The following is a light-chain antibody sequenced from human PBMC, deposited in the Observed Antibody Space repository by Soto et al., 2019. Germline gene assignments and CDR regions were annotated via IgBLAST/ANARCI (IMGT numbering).Light chain of an antibody. CDR2: KAS. J-gene: IGKJ4*01. Sequence: DIQMTQSPSTLSASVGDTVTITCRASQSFSSWLAWYQQKPGKAPNLLIYKASSLESGVPSRFSGSGSGTEFTLTISSLQPDDFATYYCQQYNSYPLTFGGGTKVEIK. V-gene: IGKV1-5*03. CDR1: QSFSSW. CDR3: QQYNSYPLT.